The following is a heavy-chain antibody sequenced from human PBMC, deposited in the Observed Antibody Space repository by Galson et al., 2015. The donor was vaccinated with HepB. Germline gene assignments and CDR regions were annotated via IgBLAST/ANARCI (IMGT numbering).Heavy chain of an antibody. CDR3: ARDDYGVGD. V-gene: IGHV3-30*03. CDR1: GFSFRSHG. D-gene: IGHD4-17*01. Sequence: SLRLSCAASGFSFRSHGMHWVRQAPGKGPEWVARISYDASNKYYADSVKGRFTITRDNSKNTLYLQMNSLRPEDTALYYCARDDYGVGDWGQGTLVIVSS. CDR2: ISYDASNK. J-gene: IGHJ4*02.